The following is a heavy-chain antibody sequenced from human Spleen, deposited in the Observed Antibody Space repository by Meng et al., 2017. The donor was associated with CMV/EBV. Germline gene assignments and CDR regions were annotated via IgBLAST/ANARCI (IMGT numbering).Heavy chain of an antibody. Sequence: GGSLRLSCPASGFTFSDYYMSWIRQAPGKGLEWVSYISSSGSTIYYADSVKGRFTIARDNAKNSLYLQMNSLGAEDTAVYYFARQVGSGWYLYFDYWGQGTLVTVSS. V-gene: IGHV3-11*04. CDR1: GFTFSDYY. J-gene: IGHJ4*02. CDR3: ARQVGSGWYLYFDY. CDR2: ISSSGSTI. D-gene: IGHD6-19*01.